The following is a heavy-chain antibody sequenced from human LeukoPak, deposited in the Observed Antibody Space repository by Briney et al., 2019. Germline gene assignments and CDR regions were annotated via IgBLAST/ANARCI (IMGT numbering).Heavy chain of an antibody. CDR1: GFTFSSYG. CDR2: ISYDGSNK. J-gene: IGHJ4*02. Sequence: QPGGSLRLSCAASGFTFSSYGMHWARQAPGKGLEWVAVISYDGSNKYYADSVKGRFTISRDNSKNTLYLQMNSLRVEDTAVYYCAREESESSGHWDWGQGTLVTVSS. D-gene: IGHD3-22*01. V-gene: IGHV3-30*03. CDR3: AREESESSGHWD.